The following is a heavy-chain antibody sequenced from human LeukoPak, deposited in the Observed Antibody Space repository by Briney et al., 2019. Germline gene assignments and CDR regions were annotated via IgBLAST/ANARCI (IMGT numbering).Heavy chain of an antibody. CDR1: GYTFTSYA. J-gene: IGHJ4*02. CDR2: ISVYNDNK. D-gene: IGHD3-16*02. CDR3: ARDNDYVWGSYRYPGY. V-gene: IGHV1-18*01. Sequence: ASVKVSCKASGYTFTSYAMHWVRQAPGQRLEWMGWISVYNDNKNYAQKFQGRVTMTTDPSTSTAHMELRSLRSDDTAVYYCARDNDYVWGSYRYPGYWGQGTLVTVPS.